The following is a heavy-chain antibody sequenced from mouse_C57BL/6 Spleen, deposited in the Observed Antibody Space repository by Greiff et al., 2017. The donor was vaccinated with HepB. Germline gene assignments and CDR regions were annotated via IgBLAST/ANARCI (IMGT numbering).Heavy chain of an antibody. D-gene: IGHD3-2*02. CDR3: ARGGDSGYGAMDY. V-gene: IGHV1-47*01. Sequence: QVQLQQSGAELVKPGASVKMSCKASGYTFTTYPIEWMKQNHGKSLEWIGNFHPYNDDTMYNEKFKGKATLTVEKSSSTDYLELSRLTSDDSAVYYCARGGDSGYGAMDYWGQGTSVTVSS. CDR2: FHPYNDDT. CDR1: GYTFTTYP. J-gene: IGHJ4*01.